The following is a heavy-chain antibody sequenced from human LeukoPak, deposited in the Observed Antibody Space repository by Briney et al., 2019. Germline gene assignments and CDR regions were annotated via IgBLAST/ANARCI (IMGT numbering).Heavy chain of an antibody. V-gene: IGHV3-48*03. J-gene: IGHJ3*02. CDR3: ARESRDAFDI. CDR1: GFTFSSYE. CDR2: ISSSGSTI. Sequence: EGSLRLSCAASGFTFSSYEMNWVRQAPGKGLEWVSYISSSGSTIYYADSVKGRFTISRDNAKNSLYLQMNSLRVEDTAVYYCARESRDAFDIWGQGTMVTVSS.